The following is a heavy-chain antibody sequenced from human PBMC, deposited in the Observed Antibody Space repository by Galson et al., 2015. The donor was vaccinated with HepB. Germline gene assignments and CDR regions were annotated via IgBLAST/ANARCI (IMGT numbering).Heavy chain of an antibody. CDR2: IIPILGIA. Sequence: SVKVSCKASGGTFSSYAISWVRRAPGQGLEWMGRIIPILGIANYAQKFQGRVTITADKSTSTAYMELSSLRAEDTAVYYCAREFRYYGSGAFDYWGQGTLVTVSS. V-gene: IGHV1-69*04. CDR3: AREFRYYGSGAFDY. D-gene: IGHD3-10*01. CDR1: GGTFSSYA. J-gene: IGHJ4*02.